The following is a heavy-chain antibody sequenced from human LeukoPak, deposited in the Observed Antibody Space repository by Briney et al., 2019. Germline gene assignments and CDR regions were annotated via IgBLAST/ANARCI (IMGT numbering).Heavy chain of an antibody. Sequence: GGSLRLSCADSGFTFSSYWMSWVRQAPGKGLEWVANIKQDGSEKYYVDSVKGRSTISRDNAKNSLYLQMNSLRAEDTAVYYCARDRSDILTGYNDAFDIWGQGTMVTVSS. D-gene: IGHD3-9*01. V-gene: IGHV3-7*01. CDR2: IKQDGSEK. J-gene: IGHJ3*02. CDR3: ARDRSDILTGYNDAFDI. CDR1: GFTFSSYW.